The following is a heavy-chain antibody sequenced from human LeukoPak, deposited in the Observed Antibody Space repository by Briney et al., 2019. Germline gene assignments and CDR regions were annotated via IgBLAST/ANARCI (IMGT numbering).Heavy chain of an antibody. CDR3: ARDNQAYYGSGSYGVDY. V-gene: IGHV3-48*01. D-gene: IGHD3-10*01. Sequence: GGSLRLSCAASGFTFSSYSMNWVRQAPGKGLEWVSYISSSSSTIYYADSVKGRFTISRDNAKNSLYLQMNSLRAEDTAVYYCARDNQAYYGSGSYGVDYWGQGTLVTASS. CDR1: GFTFSSYS. CDR2: ISSSSSTI. J-gene: IGHJ4*02.